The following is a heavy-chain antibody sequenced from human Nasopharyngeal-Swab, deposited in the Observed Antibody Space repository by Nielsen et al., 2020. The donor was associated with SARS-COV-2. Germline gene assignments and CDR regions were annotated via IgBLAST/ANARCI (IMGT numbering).Heavy chain of an antibody. V-gene: IGHV1-46*01. CDR2: INPSGGST. D-gene: IGHD6-19*01. Sequence: ASVKVSCKASGYTFTGYYMHWVRQAPGQGLEWMGIINPSGGSTSYAQKFQGRVTMTRDTSTSTVYMELSSLRSEDTAVYYCATGPAVADQYYYYYGMDVWGQGTTVTVSS. CDR3: ATGPAVADQYYYYYGMDV. J-gene: IGHJ6*02. CDR1: GYTFTGYY.